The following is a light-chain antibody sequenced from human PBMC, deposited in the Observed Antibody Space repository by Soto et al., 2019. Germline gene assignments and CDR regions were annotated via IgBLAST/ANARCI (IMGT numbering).Light chain of an antibody. Sequence: MTQSPSSVSASVVDRYTRTWRAIQGISRWLAWYQQKPGQAPRLLIYGASNRATGIPDRFSGSGSGTEFTLTISSLQSEDFAVYYCQQYNNWPPEGTFGQGTKVDI. CDR1: QGISRW. CDR2: GAS. J-gene: IGKJ1*01. CDR3: QQYNNWPPEGT. V-gene: IGKV3D-15*01.